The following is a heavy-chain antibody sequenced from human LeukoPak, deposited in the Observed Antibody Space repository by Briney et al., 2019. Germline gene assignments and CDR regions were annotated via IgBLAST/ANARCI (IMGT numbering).Heavy chain of an antibody. CDR1: GFTFSSYS. J-gene: IGHJ4*02. CDR2: ISSSSSYI. Sequence: RGSLRLSCAASGFTFSSYSMNWVRQAPGKGLEWVSSISSSSSYIYYADSVKGRFTISRDNAKNSLYLQMNSLRAEDTAVYYCARGPYDILTGYYLNYWGQGTLVTVSS. CDR3: ARGPYDILTGYYLNY. D-gene: IGHD3-9*01. V-gene: IGHV3-21*01.